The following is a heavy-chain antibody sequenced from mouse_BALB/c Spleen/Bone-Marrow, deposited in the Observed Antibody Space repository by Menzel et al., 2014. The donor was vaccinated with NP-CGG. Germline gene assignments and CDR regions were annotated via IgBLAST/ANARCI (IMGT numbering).Heavy chain of an antibody. CDR2: INPDSSTI. V-gene: IGHV4-1*02. D-gene: IGHD1-1*01. CDR3: ARLSYYGRFAY. CDR1: GFDFSRYW. Sequence: EVKPQESGGGLVQPGGSLKLSCAASGFDFSRYWMSWVRQAPGKGLEWIGEINPDSSTIDYTPSRKDKFIISRDNAKNTLYLQMSKVRSEDTALYYCARLSYYGRFAYWGQGTLVTVSP. J-gene: IGHJ3*01.